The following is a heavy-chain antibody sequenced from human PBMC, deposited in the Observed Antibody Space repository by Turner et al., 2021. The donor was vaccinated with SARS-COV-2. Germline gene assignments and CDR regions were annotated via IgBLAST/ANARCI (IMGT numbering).Heavy chain of an antibody. CDR2: IFYNGNT. Sequence: QLQLQESGPGLVKPSETLSLTFIVAGDSLNTHNYYWGWIRQPPGKGLEWIGSIFYNGNTFYNPSLKTRVTMSINTSNNQFSLRLNSVTAADTAVYYCARRYDFWSGCEYFFDHWGQGIRVTVSS. D-gene: IGHD3-3*01. CDR3: ARRYDFWSGCEYFFDH. CDR1: GDSLNTHNYY. V-gene: IGHV4-39*01. J-gene: IGHJ4*02.